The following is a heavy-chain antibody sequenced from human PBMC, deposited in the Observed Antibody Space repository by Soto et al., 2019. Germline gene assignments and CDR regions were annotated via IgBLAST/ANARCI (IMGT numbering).Heavy chain of an antibody. V-gene: IGHV3-30*18. CDR3: AKLSTPIIGIAVAGRDY. D-gene: IGHD6-19*01. CDR2: ISYDGSNK. Sequence: GGSLRLSCAASGFTFSSYGMHWVRQAPGKGLEWVAVISYDGSNKYYADSVKGRFTISRDNSKNTLYLQMNSLRAEDTAVYYCAKLSTPIIGIAVAGRDYWGQGTLVTVSS. J-gene: IGHJ4*02. CDR1: GFTFSSYG.